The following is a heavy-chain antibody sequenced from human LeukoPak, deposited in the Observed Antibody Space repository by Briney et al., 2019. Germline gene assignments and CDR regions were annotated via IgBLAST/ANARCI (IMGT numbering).Heavy chain of an antibody. J-gene: IGHJ6*02. Sequence: SETLSLTCAVYGGSFSGYYWSWIRQPPGKGLEWIGEINHSGSTNYNPSLKSRVTISVGTSRNQFSLKLSSVTAADTAVYYCASNSLTVTTPGMDVWGQGTTVTVSS. CDR3: ASNSLTVTTPGMDV. CDR2: INHSGST. CDR1: GGSFSGYY. D-gene: IGHD4-4*01. V-gene: IGHV4-34*01.